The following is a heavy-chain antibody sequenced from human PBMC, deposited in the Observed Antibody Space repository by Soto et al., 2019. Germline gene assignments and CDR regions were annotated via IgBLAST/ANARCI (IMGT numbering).Heavy chain of an antibody. Sequence: GGSLRLSCVASGFTFSSYWMSWVRQAPGKGLEWVANIKQDGSEKYYVDSVKGRFTISRDNAKNSLYLQMNSLRAEDTAVYYCARDGAYSKLQGNYYMDVWGKGTTVTVSS. CDR1: GFTFSSYW. J-gene: IGHJ6*03. D-gene: IGHD4-4*01. V-gene: IGHV3-7*01. CDR3: ARDGAYSKLQGNYYMDV. CDR2: IKQDGSEK.